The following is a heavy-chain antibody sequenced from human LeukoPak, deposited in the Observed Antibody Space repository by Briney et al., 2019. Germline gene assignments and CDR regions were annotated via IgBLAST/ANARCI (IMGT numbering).Heavy chain of an antibody. CDR2: FDPEDGET. D-gene: IGHD4-17*01. V-gene: IGHV1-24*01. CDR1: GYTLTELS. CDR3: ATVYGVEAYWYFDL. Sequence: ASVKVSCKVSGYTLTELSMHWVRQAPGKGLEWMGGFDPEDGETIYAQKFQGRVTMTEDTSTDTAYMELSSLRSEDTAVYYCATVYGVEAYWYFDLWGRGTLVTVSS. J-gene: IGHJ2*01.